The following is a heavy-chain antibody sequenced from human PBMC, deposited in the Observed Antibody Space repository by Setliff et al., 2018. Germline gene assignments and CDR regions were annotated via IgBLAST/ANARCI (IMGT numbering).Heavy chain of an antibody. D-gene: IGHD1-20*01. J-gene: IGHJ4*02. Sequence: SETLSLTCAASGGTFSYYYWTWIRQPPGKGLEWIGEINHSGSTSYNPSLESRVTISIDTSKNQFSLNLRYVTAADTGLYYCARGRNIKLRLLDSWGRGKLVTVSS. CDR1: GGTFSYYY. V-gene: IGHV4-34*01. CDR3: ARGRNIKLRLLDS. CDR2: INHSGST.